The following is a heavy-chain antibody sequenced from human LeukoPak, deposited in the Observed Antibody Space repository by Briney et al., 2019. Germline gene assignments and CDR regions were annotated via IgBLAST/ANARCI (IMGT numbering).Heavy chain of an antibody. Sequence: GGSLRLSCAASGFTFSSYAMHWVRQAPGKGLEWVAVISYDGSNKYYADSVKGRFTISRDNSKNTLYLQMNSLRAEDTAVYYCARDRWELPVSWGQGTLVTVSS. J-gene: IGHJ5*02. CDR2: ISYDGSNK. D-gene: IGHD1-26*01. CDR1: GFTFSSYA. CDR3: ARDRWELPVS. V-gene: IGHV3-30*04.